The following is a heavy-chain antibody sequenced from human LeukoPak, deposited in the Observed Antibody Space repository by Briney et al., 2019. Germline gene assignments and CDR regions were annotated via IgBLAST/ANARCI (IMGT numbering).Heavy chain of an antibody. CDR2: MNPNSGDT. CDR3: ARRPINCIIANCYVDY. CDR1: VYTFTNFY. V-gene: IGHV1-2*02. J-gene: IGHJ4*02. Sequence: ASVKVSCKASVYTFTNFYIHWVRQAPGQGLEWMGWMNPNSGDTSYAREFQDRVTMTRDTSLNTAYMELSRLRGDDTAVYFCARRPINCIIANCYVDYWGQGTLVTVSS. D-gene: IGHD3-3*02.